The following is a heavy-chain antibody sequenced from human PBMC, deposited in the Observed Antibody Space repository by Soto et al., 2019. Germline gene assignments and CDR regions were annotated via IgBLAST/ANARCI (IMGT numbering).Heavy chain of an antibody. J-gene: IGHJ6*02. CDR3: ARDLFYGMDV. CDR2: ISSSGSDI. CDR1: GFTFSDYF. Sequence: VGSLRLSCAASGFTFSDYFLTWIRQAPGKGLEWVSYISSSGSDIYYADSVKGRFTISRDNAQNSLYLQMNSLRAEDTAVYYCARDLFYGMDVRGQGTTVTVSS. V-gene: IGHV3-11*01.